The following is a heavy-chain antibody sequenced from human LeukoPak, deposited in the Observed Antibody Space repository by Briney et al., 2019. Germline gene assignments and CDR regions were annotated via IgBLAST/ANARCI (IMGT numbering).Heavy chain of an antibody. V-gene: IGHV1-8*01. J-gene: IGHJ3*02. CDR2: MNPNSGNT. Sequence: ASVKVSCKASGYTFTSYDINWVRQATGQGLEWMGWMNPNSGNTGYAQKFQGRVTMTRNTSISTAYMELSSLRSEDTAVYYCARGLPSSSGSYYWDDAFAIWGQGPMVTSSS. D-gene: IGHD1-26*01. CDR3: ARGLPSSSGSYYWDDAFAI. CDR1: GYTFTSYD.